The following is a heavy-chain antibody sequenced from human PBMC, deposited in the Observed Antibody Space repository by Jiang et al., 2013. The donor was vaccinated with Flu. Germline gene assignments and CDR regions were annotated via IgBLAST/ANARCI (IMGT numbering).Heavy chain of an antibody. D-gene: IGHD3-16*01. CDR3: ARGLGDAFDI. CDR2: IDPSDSYT. J-gene: IGHJ3*02. CDR1: GYSFTSYW. V-gene: IGHV5-10-1*03. Sequence: VQLVESGAEVKKPGESLRISCKGSGYSFTSYWISWVHQMPGKGLEWMGRIDPSDSYTNYSPSFQGHVTISADKSISTVYLQWSSLKASDTAMYYCARGLGDAFDIWGQGTMVTVSS.